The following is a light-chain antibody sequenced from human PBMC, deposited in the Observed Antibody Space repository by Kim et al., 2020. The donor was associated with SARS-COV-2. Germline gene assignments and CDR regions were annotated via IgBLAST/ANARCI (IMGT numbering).Light chain of an antibody. Sequence: APGKTASITCGGKDIGSKSVHWYQQKPGQAPVLVIYYDSDRPSGSPERFSGSNSGNTATLTISRVEAGDEADYYCQVWDSSSDHPVFGGGTQLTVL. CDR1: DIGSKS. J-gene: IGLJ3*02. CDR2: YDS. V-gene: IGLV3-21*04. CDR3: QVWDSSSDHPV.